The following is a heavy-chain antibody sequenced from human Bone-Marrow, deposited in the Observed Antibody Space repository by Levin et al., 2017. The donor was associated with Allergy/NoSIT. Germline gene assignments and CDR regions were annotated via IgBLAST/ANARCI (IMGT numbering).Heavy chain of an antibody. J-gene: IGHJ4*02. V-gene: IGHV4-59*08. CDR2: ADHRGTT. CDR3: GRHRAGAWELLD. D-gene: IGHD4-23*01. Sequence: SETLSLTCTVSGASISTYYWSWIRQSPGKGLEWIGYADHRGTTNNTPSLSDRVTISVDMSTNQFSLHLNSLTAADTAVYYCGRHRAGAWELLDWGQGILVTVSS. CDR1: GASISTYY.